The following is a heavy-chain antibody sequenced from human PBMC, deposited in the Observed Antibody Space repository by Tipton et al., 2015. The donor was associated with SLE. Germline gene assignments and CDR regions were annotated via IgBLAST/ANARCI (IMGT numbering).Heavy chain of an antibody. CDR3: ARLAQRRFSGRSPYGAFDI. V-gene: IGHV4-39*07. J-gene: IGHJ3*02. D-gene: IGHD1-26*01. CDR1: GDSINGGGAF. Sequence: TLSLTCTVSGDSINGGGAFWTWIRQVPGKGLEWIGTVYYIGSTSYNPSLKSRVTISLDTSKNQFSLWLSSVTAADTAVYYCARLAQRRFSGRSPYGAFDIWGQGTMVTVSS. CDR2: VYYIGST.